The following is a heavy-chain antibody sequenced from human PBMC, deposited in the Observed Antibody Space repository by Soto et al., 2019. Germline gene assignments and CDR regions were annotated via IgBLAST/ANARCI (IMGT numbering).Heavy chain of an antibody. CDR3: ARDLEGGVRYQYGMDV. CDR1: GYTFTSYA. D-gene: IGHD3-16*01. Sequence: ASVKVSCKASGYTFTSYAMHWVRQAPGQRLEWMGWINASNGNTKYSQKFQGRVTITRDTSASTAYMELSSLRSEDTAVYYCARDLEGGVRYQYGMDVWGQGTKVTVSS. J-gene: IGHJ6*02. CDR2: INASNGNT. V-gene: IGHV1-3*01.